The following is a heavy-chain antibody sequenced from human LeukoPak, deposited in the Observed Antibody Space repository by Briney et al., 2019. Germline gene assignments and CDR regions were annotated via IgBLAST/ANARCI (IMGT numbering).Heavy chain of an antibody. Sequence: SVKVSCKASGGSFRDYAISWVRRAPGQGLQWLGGIVPMFGTANYAQQLQGRVTITADESTTTVYMELNSLRSEDTAVYYCARDLAAAGIGEFDSGGQGTLVTVSS. V-gene: IGHV1-69*13. D-gene: IGHD6-13*01. CDR1: GGSFRDYA. CDR3: ARDLAAAGIGEFDS. J-gene: IGHJ4*02. CDR2: IVPMFGTA.